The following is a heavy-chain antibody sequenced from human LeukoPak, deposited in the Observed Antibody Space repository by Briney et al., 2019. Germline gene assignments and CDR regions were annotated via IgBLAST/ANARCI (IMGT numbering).Heavy chain of an antibody. CDR2: TRNKANSYTT. Sequence: GGSLRLSCAASGFTFSDHYMDWVRQAPGKGLEWVGRTRNKANSYTTEYAASVKGRFTISRDDSKNSLYLQMNSLRAEDTAVYYCAIHCSSTSCYLALYYYYGMDVWGQGTTVTVSS. D-gene: IGHD2-2*01. J-gene: IGHJ6*02. CDR3: AIHCSSTSCYLALYYYYGMDV. V-gene: IGHV3-72*01. CDR1: GFTFSDHY.